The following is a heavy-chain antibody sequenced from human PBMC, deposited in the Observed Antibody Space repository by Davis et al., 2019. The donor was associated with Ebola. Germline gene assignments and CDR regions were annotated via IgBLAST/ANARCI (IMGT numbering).Heavy chain of an antibody. J-gene: IGHJ4*02. CDR1: GYTFTSYY. V-gene: IGHV1-46*01. CDR2: INPSGGST. Sequence: ASVKVSCKASGYTFTSYYMHWVRQAPGQGLEWMGIINPSGGSTSYTQKFQGRVTMTRDTSTSTVYMELSSLRSEDTAVYYCARAYCSSTSCPRWGFDYWGLGTLVTVSS. D-gene: IGHD2-2*01. CDR3: ARAYCSSTSCPRWGFDY.